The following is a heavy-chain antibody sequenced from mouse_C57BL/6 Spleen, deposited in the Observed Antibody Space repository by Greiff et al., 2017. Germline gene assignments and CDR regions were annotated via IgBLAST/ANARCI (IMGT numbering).Heavy chain of an antibody. J-gene: IGHJ4*01. Sequence: QVQLKESGPELVKPGASVKISCKASGYAFSSSWMNWVKQRPGKGLEWIGRIYPGDGDTNYNGKFKGKATLTADKSSSTAYMQLSSLTSEDSAVYFCARESGYGYDYAMDYWGQGTSVTVSS. D-gene: IGHD2-2*01. CDR1: GYAFSSSW. CDR2: IYPGDGDT. CDR3: ARESGYGYDYAMDY. V-gene: IGHV1-82*01.